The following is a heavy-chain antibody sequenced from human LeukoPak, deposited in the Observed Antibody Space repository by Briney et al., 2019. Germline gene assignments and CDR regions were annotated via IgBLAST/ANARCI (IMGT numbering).Heavy chain of an antibody. D-gene: IGHD5-18*01. V-gene: IGHV3-7*01. CDR2: IKQDGSEK. Sequence: GGSLRLSCAASGFTLGSYWMSWVRQAPGKGLEWVANIKQDGSEKYYVDSVKGRFTISRDNAKNPLYLQMNSLRAEDTAVYYCAREGYSYLVYYFDYWGQGTLVTVSS. CDR1: GFTLGSYW. CDR3: AREGYSYLVYYFDY. J-gene: IGHJ4*02.